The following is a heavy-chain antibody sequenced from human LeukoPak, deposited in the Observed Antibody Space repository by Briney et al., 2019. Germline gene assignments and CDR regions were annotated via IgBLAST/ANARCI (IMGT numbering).Heavy chain of an antibody. CDR1: GFTLSNFA. V-gene: IGHV3-53*01. D-gene: IGHD1-26*01. CDR2: IYSGSST. J-gene: IGHJ4*02. CDR3: AREGTTTSFDY. Sequence: TGGSLRLSCAASGFTLSNFAMTWVRQAPGKGLEWVSVIYSGSSTYYADSVKGRFTISRDNSKNTVYLQMNSLRAEDTAVYYCAREGTTTSFDYWGQGTLVTVSS.